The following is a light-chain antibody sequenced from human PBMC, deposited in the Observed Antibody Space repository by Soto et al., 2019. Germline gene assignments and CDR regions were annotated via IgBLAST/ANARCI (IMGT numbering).Light chain of an antibody. Sequence: DIVMTQSPDSLAVSLGERATINCKSSQSVLYSSNNKNYVAWYQQRPGQPPKLLIYWTSIRESGVPDRFSGSGSGTDFTLTISSLQAEDVAVYVCQQYYSPPLTFGGGTKVEIK. CDR1: QSVLYSSNNKNY. CDR2: WTS. CDR3: QQYYSPPLT. J-gene: IGKJ4*01. V-gene: IGKV4-1*01.